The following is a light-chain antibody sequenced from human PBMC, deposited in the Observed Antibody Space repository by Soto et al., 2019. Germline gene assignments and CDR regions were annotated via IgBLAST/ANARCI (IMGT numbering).Light chain of an antibody. CDR3: TSYTSSSNQV. J-gene: IGLJ1*01. V-gene: IGLV2-14*01. CDR1: SSDVGGYDY. CDR2: EVT. Sequence: QSVLTQPASVSGSPGQSITISCTGTSSDVGGYDYVSWYQQHPGTAPRLIIFEVTNRPSGVSNRFSGSKSGNTASLTISGLQAEDEADYYCTSYTSSSNQVFGTGTRSPS.